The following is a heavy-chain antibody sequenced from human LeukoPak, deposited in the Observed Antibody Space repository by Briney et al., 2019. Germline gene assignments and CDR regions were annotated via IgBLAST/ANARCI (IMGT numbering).Heavy chain of an antibody. D-gene: IGHD6-19*01. CDR1: GYTFTSYG. CDR3: ARSAVVAVAGTKDY. CDR2: ISAYNGNT. V-gene: IGHV1-18*01. Sequence: ASVKVPCKASGYTFTSYGISWVRQAPGQGLEWMGWISAYNGNTNYAQKLQGRVTMTTDTSTSTAYMELRSLRSDDTAVYYCARSAVVAVAGTKDYWGQGTLVTASS. J-gene: IGHJ4*02.